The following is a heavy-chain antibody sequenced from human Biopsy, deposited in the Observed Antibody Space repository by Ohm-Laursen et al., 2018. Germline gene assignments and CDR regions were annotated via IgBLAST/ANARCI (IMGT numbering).Heavy chain of an antibody. V-gene: IGHV4-34*01. CDR3: VRGVDFYDPYHYYALDV. J-gene: IGHJ6*02. CDR1: GDSFNGYY. CDR2: INHSGRT. D-gene: IGHD2/OR15-2a*01. Sequence: GTLSLTCTVYGDSFNGYYWSWIRQTPGKGLEWIGEINHSGRTNYNPSLKSRVTISVDTSKNQFSLKVRSVTAADTAVYYCVRGVDFYDPYHYYALDVWGQGTTVTVSS.